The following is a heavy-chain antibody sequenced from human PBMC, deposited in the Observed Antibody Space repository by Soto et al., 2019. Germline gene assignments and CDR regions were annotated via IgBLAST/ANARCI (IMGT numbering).Heavy chain of an antibody. CDR2: ISTQSGTT. CDR1: GYTFTNYA. D-gene: IGHD5-12*01. V-gene: IGHV1-18*01. Sequence: QVQLVQSGVEVKKPGASMKISCRTSGYTFTNYAINWVRQAPGQGLEWVAWISTQSGTTKNGQRLQGRVTVTTDTSTSTAYMELRNLRSDDTALYYCARGGYKDSWGQGTLVTVSS. J-gene: IGHJ4*02. CDR3: ARGGYKDS.